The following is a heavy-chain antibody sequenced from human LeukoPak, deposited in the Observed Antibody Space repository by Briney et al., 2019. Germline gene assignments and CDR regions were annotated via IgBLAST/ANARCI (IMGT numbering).Heavy chain of an antibody. CDR2: INHSGST. CDR1: GGSISSYY. J-gene: IGHJ6*04. Sequence: SETLSLTCTVSGGSISSYYWSWIRQPPGKGLEWIGEINHSGSTNYNPSLKSRVTISVDTSKNQFSLKLSSVTAADTAVYYCARPGLDVWGKGTTVTVSS. CDR3: ARPGLDV. V-gene: IGHV4-34*01.